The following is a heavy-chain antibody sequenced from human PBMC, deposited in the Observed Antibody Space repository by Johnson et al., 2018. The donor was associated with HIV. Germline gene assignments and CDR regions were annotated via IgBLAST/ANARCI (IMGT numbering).Heavy chain of an antibody. Sequence: QVQLVESGGGVVQAGRSLRLSCAASGFTFSSYAMHWVRQAPGKGLEWVAVISYDGSNKYYADSVKGRFTISRDNSKNTLYLQMNSLRVEDTAVYYCARDRIWGYAFDIWGQGTMVTVSS. J-gene: IGHJ3*02. CDR3: ARDRIWGYAFDI. CDR2: ISYDGSNK. CDR1: GFTFSSYA. D-gene: IGHD3-16*01. V-gene: IGHV3-30*14.